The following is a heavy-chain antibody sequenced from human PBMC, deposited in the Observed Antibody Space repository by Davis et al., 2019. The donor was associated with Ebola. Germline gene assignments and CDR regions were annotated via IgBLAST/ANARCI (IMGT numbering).Heavy chain of an antibody. Sequence: PGGSLRLSCAASGFTFRSYWMSWVRQAPGKGLEWVAKIKEDGSEKLEVDSVKGRFTISRDNAKDSLYLQMNSLRAEDTAVYYCARDIVLGVAATYRYFDLWGRGTLVTVSS. CDR2: IKEDGSEK. J-gene: IGHJ2*01. CDR1: GFTFRSYW. V-gene: IGHV3-7*03. D-gene: IGHD2-15*01. CDR3: ARDIVLGVAATYRYFDL.